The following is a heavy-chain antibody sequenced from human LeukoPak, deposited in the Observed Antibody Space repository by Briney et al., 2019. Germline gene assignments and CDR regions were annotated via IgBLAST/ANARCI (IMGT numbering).Heavy chain of an antibody. CDR1: GGSFSSYY. Sequence: SETLSLTCAVYGGSFSSYYWSWIRQPPGKGLEWIGYIYYSGSTNYNPSLKSRVTISVDTSKNQFSLKLSSVTAADTAVYYCARGVRTVTMYYFDYWGQGTLVTVSS. V-gene: IGHV4-59*01. CDR3: ARGVRTVTMYYFDY. D-gene: IGHD4-17*01. CDR2: IYYSGST. J-gene: IGHJ4*02.